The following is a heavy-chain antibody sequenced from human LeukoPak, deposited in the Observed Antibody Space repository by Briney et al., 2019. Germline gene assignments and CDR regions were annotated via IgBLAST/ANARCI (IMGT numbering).Heavy chain of an antibody. J-gene: IGHJ4*02. CDR3: ACQVDDSSGYQYYFDY. CDR1: GGTFSSYA. CDR2: IIPIFGTA. D-gene: IGHD3-22*01. V-gene: IGHV1-69*01. Sequence: ASVKVSCKASGGTFSSYAISWVRQAPGQGLEWMGGIIPIFGTANYAQKFQGRVTITADESTSTAYMELSSLRSEDTAVYYCACQVDDSSGYQYYFDYWGQGTLVTVSS.